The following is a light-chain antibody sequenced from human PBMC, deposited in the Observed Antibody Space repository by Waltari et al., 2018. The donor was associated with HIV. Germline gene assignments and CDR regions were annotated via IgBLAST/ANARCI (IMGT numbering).Light chain of an antibody. J-gene: IGKJ2*01. CDR3: QVRTNWPPMYT. Sequence: EIVLTQSPDTLSLSPGERATLSCRASQTVDSYLAWYQQKPGQTPRLLMYDASLRATGIPARFSGSGSGTDFTLSISSLEPEDFAVYHCQVRTNWPPMYTFGQGTKLEIK. V-gene: IGKV3-11*01. CDR1: QTVDSY. CDR2: DAS.